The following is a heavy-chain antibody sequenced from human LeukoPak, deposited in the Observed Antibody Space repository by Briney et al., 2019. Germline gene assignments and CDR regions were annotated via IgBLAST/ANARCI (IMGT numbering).Heavy chain of an antibody. Sequence: PGRSLRLSCAASGFTFSNYAIHWVRQAPGKGLEWVAVISHDGSHNYYADSVKGRFTISRDNSKSTLYLQMNSLRAEDTAVYYCARDRYGANSPFDYWGQGTLVTVSS. CDR3: ARDRYGANSPFDY. D-gene: IGHD4-23*01. V-gene: IGHV3-30-3*01. J-gene: IGHJ4*02. CDR1: GFTFSNYA. CDR2: ISHDGSHN.